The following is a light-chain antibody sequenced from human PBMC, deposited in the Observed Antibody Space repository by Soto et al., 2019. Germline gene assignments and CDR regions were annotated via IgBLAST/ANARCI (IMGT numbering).Light chain of an antibody. CDR2: GAS. Sequence: EIVLTQSPGTLSLSPGERATLSCRASQSISGTFLAWYQHKPGQAPRVLIYGASRRATGIPDRFSGSGSGKDFTLTISRLEPEDVALYYCQKYDRGWTFGQGTKVE. V-gene: IGKV3-20*01. J-gene: IGKJ1*01. CDR3: QKYDRGWT. CDR1: QSISGTF.